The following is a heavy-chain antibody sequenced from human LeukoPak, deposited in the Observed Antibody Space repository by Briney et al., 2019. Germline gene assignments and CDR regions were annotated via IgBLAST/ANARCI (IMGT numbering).Heavy chain of an antibody. CDR3: ARGTPMIVGPSGWFDP. Sequence: GASVKVSCKASGYTFTSYYMHWVRQAPGQGLEWMRIINPSGGSTSYAQKFQGRVTMTRDMSTSTVYMELSSLRPEDTAVYYCARGTPMIVGPSGWFDPWGQGTLVTVSS. CDR1: GYTFTSYY. V-gene: IGHV1-46*01. D-gene: IGHD3-22*01. J-gene: IGHJ5*02. CDR2: INPSGGST.